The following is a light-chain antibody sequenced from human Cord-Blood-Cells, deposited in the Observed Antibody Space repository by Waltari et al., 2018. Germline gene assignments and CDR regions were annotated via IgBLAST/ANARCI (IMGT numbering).Light chain of an antibody. Sequence: QSALTQPRPVSGSPGQSVTISCTGTSSDVGGYQYVSWYQQHPGKAPKLMIYDVSKRPSGVPDRFSGSKSGNTASLTISGLQAEDESDYYCCSYAGSYPWVFGGGTKRTVL. CDR1: SSDVGGYQY. CDR3: CSYAGSYPWV. CDR2: DVS. J-gene: IGLJ3*02. V-gene: IGLV2-11*01.